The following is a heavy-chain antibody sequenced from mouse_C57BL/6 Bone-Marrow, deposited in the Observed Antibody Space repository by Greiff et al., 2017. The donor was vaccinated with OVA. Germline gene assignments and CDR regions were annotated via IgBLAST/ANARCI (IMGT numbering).Heavy chain of an antibody. CDR3: ARPSYGSSPYYYAMDY. V-gene: IGHV1-42*01. Sequence: VQLQQSGPELVKPGASVKISCKASGYSFTGYYMNWVQQSPEKSLEWIGEINPSTGGTTYNQKFKAKATLTVDKSSSTAYMQLKSMTSEDSAVYYCARPSYGSSPYYYAMDYWGQGTSVTVSS. D-gene: IGHD1-1*01. J-gene: IGHJ4*01. CDR1: GYSFTGYY. CDR2: INPSTGGT.